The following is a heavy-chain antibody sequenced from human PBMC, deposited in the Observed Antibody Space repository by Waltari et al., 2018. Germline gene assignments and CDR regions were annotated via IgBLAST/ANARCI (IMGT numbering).Heavy chain of an antibody. V-gene: IGHV4-30-4*08. J-gene: IGHJ4*02. CDR2: IYYSGST. CDR1: GGSIRSDAYY. Sequence: QVQLQESGPGLVKPSQTLSLTCTVSGGSIRSDAYYWNWIRQPPGKGLEWIGYIYYSGSTYYNPSLKSRVTISVDTSKNQFSLKLSSVTAADTAVYYCARALWVMYYFDYWGQGTLVTVSS. D-gene: IGHD2-21*01. CDR3: ARALWVMYYFDY.